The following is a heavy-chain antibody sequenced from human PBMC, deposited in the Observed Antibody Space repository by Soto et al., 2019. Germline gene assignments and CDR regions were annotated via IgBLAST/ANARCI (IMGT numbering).Heavy chain of an antibody. Sequence: GASVNVACKASGYTFTSYGISWVLQAPGQGLEWMGWISAYNGNTNYAQKLQGRVTMTTDTSTSTAYMELRSLRSDDTAVYYCARATYYDFWSGYHTGPFDYWGQGTLVTVSS. J-gene: IGHJ4*02. CDR3: ARATYYDFWSGYHTGPFDY. D-gene: IGHD3-3*01. CDR2: ISAYNGNT. CDR1: GYTFTSYG. V-gene: IGHV1-18*01.